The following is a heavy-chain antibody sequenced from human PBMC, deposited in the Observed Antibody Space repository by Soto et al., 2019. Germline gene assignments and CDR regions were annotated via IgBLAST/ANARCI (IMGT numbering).Heavy chain of an antibody. CDR3: ARGLVSYPDYYYYGMDV. D-gene: IGHD3-16*02. CDR1: GYTFTSYD. V-gene: IGHV1-8*01. CDR2: MNPNSGNT. Sequence: ASVKVSCKASGYTFTSYDINWVRQATGQGLEWMGWMNPNSGNTGYAQKFQGRVTMTRNTSISTAYMELSSLRSEDTAVYYCARGLVSYPDYYYYGMDVWGQGTPVTVSS. J-gene: IGHJ6*02.